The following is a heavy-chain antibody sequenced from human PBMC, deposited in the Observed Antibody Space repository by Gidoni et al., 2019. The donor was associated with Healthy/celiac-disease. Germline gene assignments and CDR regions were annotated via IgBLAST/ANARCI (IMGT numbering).Heavy chain of an antibody. J-gene: IGHJ4*02. D-gene: IGHD5-12*01. CDR3: AREGIVATPFDY. CDR1: GVPFSSSA. V-gene: IGHV1-69*04. Sequence: QVQLVQSGAEVKKPGSSFKVSCKASGVPFSSSAISWVRQAPGQGLEWMGRIITILGIANYAQKCQGRVKITADKSTSTAYMEMSSLRSEDTAVYYCAREGIVATPFDYWGQGTLVTVSS. CDR2: IITILGIA.